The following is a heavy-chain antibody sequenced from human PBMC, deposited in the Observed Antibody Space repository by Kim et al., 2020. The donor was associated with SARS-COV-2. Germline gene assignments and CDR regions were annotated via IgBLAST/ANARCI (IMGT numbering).Heavy chain of an antibody. Sequence: TTYYNPSLKSRVTISVDTSKNQFSLKLSSVTAADTAVYYCASYSQGPFDYWGQGTLVTVSS. J-gene: IGHJ4*02. CDR2: TT. V-gene: IGHV4-31*02. D-gene: IGHD2-15*01. CDR3: ASYSQGPFDY.